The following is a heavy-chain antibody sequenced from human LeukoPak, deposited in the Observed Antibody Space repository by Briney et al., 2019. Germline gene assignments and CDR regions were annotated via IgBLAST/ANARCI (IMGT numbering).Heavy chain of an antibody. CDR2: INHSGST. Sequence: SETLSLTCAVYNGSFSGYYWSWIRQPPGKGLEWIGEINHSGSTNYNPSLKSRVPISVDTSKNQFSLKLSSVTAADTAVYYCFGITISSGGANDFDYWGQGTLVTVSS. D-gene: IGHD3-10*01. J-gene: IGHJ4*02. V-gene: IGHV4-34*01. CDR3: FGITISSGGANDFDY. CDR1: NGSFSGYY.